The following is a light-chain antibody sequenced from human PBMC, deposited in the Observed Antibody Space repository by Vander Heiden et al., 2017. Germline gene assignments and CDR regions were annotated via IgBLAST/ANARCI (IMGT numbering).Light chain of an antibody. CDR1: SSDVGRYHL. Sequence: QSALTQPASVSGSPGQSITISCPGTSSDVGRYHLVSWYQQHPGKAPNLMIYDVSKRLSGGSHRCSGSKSGNTASMTISGLQAEDEADYYCCSYAGRSTGVVVFGGGTKLTVL. V-gene: IGLV2-23*02. CDR2: DVS. CDR3: CSYAGRSTGVVV. J-gene: IGLJ2*01.